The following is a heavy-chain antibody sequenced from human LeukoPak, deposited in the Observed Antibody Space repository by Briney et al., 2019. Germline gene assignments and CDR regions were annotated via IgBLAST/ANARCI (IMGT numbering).Heavy chain of an antibody. CDR3: ARLIYGVVIGY. D-gene: IGHD3-3*01. CDR2: IFPADSDT. Sequence: GESLKISCQASGYGFTNYWLGWVRQMPGKGPEWMGLIFPADSDTRYSPSFQGQVTISADKSINTAYLQWSSLKVSDSAMYYCARLIYGVVIGYWGQGTLVTVSS. V-gene: IGHV5-51*01. CDR1: GYGFTNYW. J-gene: IGHJ4*02.